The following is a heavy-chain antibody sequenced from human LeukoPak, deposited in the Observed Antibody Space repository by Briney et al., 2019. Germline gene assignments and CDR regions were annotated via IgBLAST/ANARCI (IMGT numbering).Heavy chain of an antibody. D-gene: IGHD4-17*01. CDR3: TNSIDFDYGDYYFDY. CDR1: AVSISSGSYY. CDR2: IYTSGST. J-gene: IGHJ4*02. Sequence: SQTLSLTCTVSAVSISSGSYYWSWIRQPAGKGLEWIGRIYTSGSTNYNPSLKSRVTISLDTSKNQFSLKLSSVTAADTAVYYYTNSIDFDYGDYYFDYWGQGALVTISS. V-gene: IGHV4-61*02.